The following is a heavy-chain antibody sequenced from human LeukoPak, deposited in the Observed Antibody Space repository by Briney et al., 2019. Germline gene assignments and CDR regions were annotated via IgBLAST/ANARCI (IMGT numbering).Heavy chain of an antibody. CDR1: GYTFTSYA. CDR2: INAGNGNT. CDR3: ARDEWTYSGSRNFDY. V-gene: IGHV1-3*01. J-gene: IGHJ4*02. D-gene: IGHD1-26*01. Sequence: ASVKVSCKASGYTFTSYAMHWVRQAPGQRLEWMGWINAGNGNTKYSQKFQGRVTITRDTSASTAYMELSSLRSEDTAVYYCARDEWTYSGSRNFDYWGQGTLVTVSS.